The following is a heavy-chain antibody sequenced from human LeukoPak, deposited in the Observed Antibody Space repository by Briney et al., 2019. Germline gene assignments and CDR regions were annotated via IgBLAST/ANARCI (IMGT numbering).Heavy chain of an antibody. J-gene: IGHJ5*02. CDR2: INPSGGST. CDR3: ARDMLKDGDYGTHNWFDP. V-gene: IGHV1-46*01. D-gene: IGHD4-17*01. Sequence: ASVKVSCKASGYTFTSYYMHWVRQAPGQGLEWMGIINPSGGSTSYAQKFQGRVTMTRDTSTSTVYMELSSLRSEDTAVYYCARDMLKDGDYGTHNWFDPWGQGTLVTVSS. CDR1: GYTFTSYY.